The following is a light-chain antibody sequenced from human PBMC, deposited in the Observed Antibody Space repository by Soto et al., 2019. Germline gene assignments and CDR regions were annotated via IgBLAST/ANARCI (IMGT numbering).Light chain of an antibody. Sequence: EIVMTQSPATPSVSPGERATLSCRASQSVSSNLAWYQQKPGQAPRLLIYGASTRATGIPARFSGSGSGTEVTLTISSLQSEDFAVYYCQQYNNWPYTFGQGTKLEIK. CDR3: QQYNNWPYT. V-gene: IGKV3-15*01. CDR2: GAS. J-gene: IGKJ2*01. CDR1: QSVSSN.